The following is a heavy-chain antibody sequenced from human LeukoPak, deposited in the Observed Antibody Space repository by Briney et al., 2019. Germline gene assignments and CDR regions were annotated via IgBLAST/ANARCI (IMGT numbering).Heavy chain of an antibody. V-gene: IGHV3-48*03. CDR1: GFTFSNHE. CDR3: ARAGQFDGIVVTPPAVVGDY. J-gene: IGHJ4*02. CDR2: ISSSGSTI. Sequence: PGGSLRLSCAASGFTFSNHETNWVRQAPGKGLEWVSYISSSGSTIYYADSAKGRFTISRDNAKNSLYLQMNSLRVEDTAVYFCARAGQFDGIVVTPPAVVGDYWGQGTLVTVSS. D-gene: IGHD2-2*01.